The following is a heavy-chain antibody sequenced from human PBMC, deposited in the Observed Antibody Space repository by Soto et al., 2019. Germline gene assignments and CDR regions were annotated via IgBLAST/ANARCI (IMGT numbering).Heavy chain of an antibody. CDR2: IIPIFGTA. CDR3: ARASGFWSGYFDY. D-gene: IGHD3-3*01. Sequence: SVKVSCKASGGTFSSYAISWVRQAPGQGLEWVGGIIPIFGTANYAQKFQGRVTITADESTSTAYKELSSLRSEDTAVYYCARASGFWSGYFDYWGQGTLVTVSS. CDR1: GGTFSSYA. J-gene: IGHJ4*02. V-gene: IGHV1-69*13.